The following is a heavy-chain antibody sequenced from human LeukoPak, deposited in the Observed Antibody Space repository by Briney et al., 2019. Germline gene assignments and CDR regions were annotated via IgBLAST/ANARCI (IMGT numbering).Heavy chain of an antibody. V-gene: IGHV3-30-3*01. D-gene: IGHD2-15*01. J-gene: IGHJ3*02. CDR2: ISYDGSNK. Sequence: EGSLRLSCAASGFTFSSYAMHWVRQAPGKGLEWVAVISYDGSNKYYADSVKGRFTISRDNSKNTLYLQMNSLRAEDTAVYYCASHTRYCSGGSCYWGYDAFDIWGQGTMVTVSS. CDR3: ASHTRYCSGGSCYWGYDAFDI. CDR1: GFTFSSYA.